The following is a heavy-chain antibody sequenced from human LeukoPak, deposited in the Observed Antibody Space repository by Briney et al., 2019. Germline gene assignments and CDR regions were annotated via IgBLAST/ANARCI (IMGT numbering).Heavy chain of an antibody. CDR2: INEDGSEK. CDR1: GFTFRNYW. CDR3: ARCTASCYANAFDV. V-gene: IGHV3-7*05. D-gene: IGHD2-2*01. Sequence: GGSLRLSCTASGFTFRNYWMNWVRQAPGKGLEWVANINEDGSEKNYVDSVKGRFTISRDNSKNTLYLQMNSLRPDDTAVYYCARCTASCYANAFDVWGQGTLLTVSS. J-gene: IGHJ3*01.